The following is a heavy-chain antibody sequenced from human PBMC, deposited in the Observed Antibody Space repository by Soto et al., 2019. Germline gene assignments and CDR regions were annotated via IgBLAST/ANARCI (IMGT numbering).Heavy chain of an antibody. Sequence: QVQLVQSGAEVKNPGASVKVSCKSSGYTFTSYYMHWLRQAPGQGLELMGIINPSGGSTSYAQKFQGRVNMTRATSTSTVYMELSSLRSEDTAVYYCARDIGYSRGWFFDYWGQGTLVTVSS. CDR1: GYTFTSYY. D-gene: IGHD6-19*01. CDR3: ARDIGYSRGWFFDY. J-gene: IGHJ4*02. CDR2: INPSGGST. V-gene: IGHV1-46*01.